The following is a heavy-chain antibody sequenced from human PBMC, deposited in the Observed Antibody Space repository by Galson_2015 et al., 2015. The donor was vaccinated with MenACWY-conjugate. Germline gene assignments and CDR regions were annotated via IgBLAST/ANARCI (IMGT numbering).Heavy chain of an antibody. CDR3: AREFSY. D-gene: IGHD2/OR15-2a*01. CDR1: GGSASSIVYY. J-gene: IGHJ4*02. V-gene: IGHV4-61*08. Sequence: SDTLSLTCTVSGGSASSIVYYWTWLRQPPGKGLEWIGLIYDSGTTKYNPSLKGRVTISLEKSKNQVSLKLSSVTAEETAVYYCAREFSYRGQGTLVTVSS. CDR2: IYDSGTT.